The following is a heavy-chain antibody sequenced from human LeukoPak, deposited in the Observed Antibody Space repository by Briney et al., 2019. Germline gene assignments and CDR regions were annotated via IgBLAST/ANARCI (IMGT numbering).Heavy chain of an antibody. V-gene: IGHV1-46*01. CDR1: GYTFTSYY. CDR2: INPSGGST. Sequence: ASVKVSCKASGYTFTSYYMHWVRQAPGQALEWLGIINPSGGSTSYAQKFQGRGTMTRDTATSTVYMELSRLRSEDTAVYYCARDWSRYYGMDVWGQGTTVTVSS. J-gene: IGHJ6*02. CDR3: ARDWSRYYGMDV.